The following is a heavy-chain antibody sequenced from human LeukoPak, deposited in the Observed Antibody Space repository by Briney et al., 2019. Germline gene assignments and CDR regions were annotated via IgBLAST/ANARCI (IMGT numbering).Heavy chain of an antibody. Sequence: PGGSLRLSCAASEFTFSSYAMHWVRQAPGKGLEYVSAISSNGGSTYYANSVKGRFTISRDNSKNTLYLQMGSLRAEDMAVYYCARRRPYGDYDDYWGQGTLVTVSS. D-gene: IGHD4-17*01. CDR3: ARRRPYGDYDDY. CDR1: EFTFSSYA. CDR2: ISSNGGST. J-gene: IGHJ4*02. V-gene: IGHV3-64*01.